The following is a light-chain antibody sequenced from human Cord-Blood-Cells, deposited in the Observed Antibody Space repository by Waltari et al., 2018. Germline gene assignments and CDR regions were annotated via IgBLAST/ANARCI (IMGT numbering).Light chain of an antibody. Sequence: DIVMTQSPDSLAVSLGERATINCKSSQRVLYSSNNKNYLAWYQQKPGQPPKLLIYWASTRESGVPDRFSGSGSGTDFTLTISSLQAEDVAVYYCQQYYSTPWTFGQGTKVVIK. CDR1: QRVLYSSNNKNY. J-gene: IGKJ1*01. V-gene: IGKV4-1*01. CDR2: WAS. CDR3: QQYYSTPWT.